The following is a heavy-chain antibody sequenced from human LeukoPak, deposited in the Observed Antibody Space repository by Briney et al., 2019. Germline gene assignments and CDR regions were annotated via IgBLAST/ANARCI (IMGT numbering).Heavy chain of an antibody. Sequence: PGGSLRLSCAASGFTFSSYAMSWVRQAPGKGLEWVSAISGSGGSTYYADSVKGRFTISRDNSKNTLYLQMNSLRAEDTAVYYCAKDVSLQLWFPTYYFDYWGQGTLVTVSS. CDR2: ISGSGGST. CDR1: GFTFSSYA. CDR3: AKDVSLQLWFPTYYFDY. D-gene: IGHD5-18*01. V-gene: IGHV3-23*01. J-gene: IGHJ4*02.